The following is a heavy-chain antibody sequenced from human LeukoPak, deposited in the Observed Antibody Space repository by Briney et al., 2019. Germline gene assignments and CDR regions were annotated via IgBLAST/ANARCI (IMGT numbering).Heavy chain of an antibody. CDR1: GYTFTSYD. D-gene: IGHD6-19*01. V-gene: IGHV1-8*01. J-gene: IGHJ6*03. CDR2: MNPNSGNT. Sequence: ASVKVSCKASGYTFTSYDINWVRQATGQGLEWMGWMNPNSGNTVDAQKFQGRVSMTRNTSIFTAYMELSSLRSEDTAVYYCARFSSGWYHDYYYYMDVWGKGTTVTTSS. CDR3: ARFSSGWYHDYYYYMDV.